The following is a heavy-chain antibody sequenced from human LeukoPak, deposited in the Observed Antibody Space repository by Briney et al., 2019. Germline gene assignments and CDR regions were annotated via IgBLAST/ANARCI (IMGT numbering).Heavy chain of an antibody. CDR3: ARGGYDFWSGYLDAFDI. D-gene: IGHD3-3*01. CDR2: IYYSGST. J-gene: IGHJ3*02. Sequence: SETLCLTCTVSGGSISSYYWSWIRQPPGKGLEWIGYIYYSGSTNYNPSLKSRVTISVDTSKNQFSLKLSSVTAADTAVYYCARGGYDFWSGYLDAFDIWGQGTMVTVSS. V-gene: IGHV4-59*01. CDR1: GGSISSYY.